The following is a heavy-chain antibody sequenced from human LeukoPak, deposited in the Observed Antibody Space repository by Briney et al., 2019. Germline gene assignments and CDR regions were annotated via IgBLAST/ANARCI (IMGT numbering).Heavy chain of an antibody. V-gene: IGHV1-46*01. CDR3: ARGYYDSSAPDTGHFDY. CDR1: GYTFTSYY. D-gene: IGHD3-22*01. CDR2: INASGGST. Sequence: ASVKVSCKASGYTFTSYYMHWGRQTPGQGLEWMGIINASGGSTSYAQKFQGRVTMTRDTSTSTVYMELSSLRSQDTAVYYCARGYYDSSAPDTGHFDYWGQGTLVTVSS. J-gene: IGHJ4*02.